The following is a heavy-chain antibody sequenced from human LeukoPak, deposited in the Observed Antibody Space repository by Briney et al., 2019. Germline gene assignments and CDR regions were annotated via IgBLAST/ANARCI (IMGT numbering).Heavy chain of an antibody. CDR3: ARTAARRFDY. CDR1: GYSFPSYF. V-gene: IGHV1-46*01. Sequence: ASVKVSCKASGYSFPSYFMHWVRQAPGQGLEWMGIINPTGGSTTYAQEFQGRVTMTRDTSTSTVYMELSSLRSDDTAVYYCARTAARRFDYWGQGTLVTVSS. CDR2: INPTGGST. J-gene: IGHJ4*02. D-gene: IGHD6-6*01.